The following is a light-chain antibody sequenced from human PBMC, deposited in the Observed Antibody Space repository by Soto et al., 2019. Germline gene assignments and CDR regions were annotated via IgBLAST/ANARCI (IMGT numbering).Light chain of an antibody. CDR2: GAS. CDR3: LQYGRSPT. J-gene: IGKJ3*01. CDR1: QSVSSTY. V-gene: IGKV3-20*01. Sequence: EIVLTQSPGTLSLSPEERATLSCRASQSVSSTYLAWYQQKPGQAPRLLIYGASSRATGIPDRFSGSGSGTDFTLTINRVEPEDSAVYYCLQYGRSPTFGPGTKVDIK.